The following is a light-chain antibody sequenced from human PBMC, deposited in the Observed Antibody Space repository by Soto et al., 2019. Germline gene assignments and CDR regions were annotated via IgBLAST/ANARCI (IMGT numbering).Light chain of an antibody. CDR3: SSYTSSGTYV. V-gene: IGLV2-14*01. Sequence: QSVLTQPASVSGSPGQSITISCTGTSSDVGDYNYVSWYQQLPGKAPKVMIYEVSNRPSGVSNRFSGSKSGITASLTISGLQAEDEADYYCSSYTSSGTYVFGTGTKVTVL. J-gene: IGLJ1*01. CDR1: SSDVGDYNY. CDR2: EVS.